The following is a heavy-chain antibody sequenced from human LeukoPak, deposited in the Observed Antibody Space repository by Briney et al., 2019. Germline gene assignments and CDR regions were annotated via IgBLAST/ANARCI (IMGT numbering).Heavy chain of an antibody. CDR1: RFPFSSYT. CDR2: IDPSSTYI. J-gene: IGHJ4*02. CDR3: TRGSYGDYEY. D-gene: IGHD4-17*01. Sequence: PGGSLRLSCSASRFPFSSYTMNWVCQAPGKGLEWVSSIDPSSTYIYYADSVKGRFTISRDNAQNSLYLQMNSLRAEDTAVYYCTRGSYGDYEYWGQGTLVTVSS. V-gene: IGHV3-21*01.